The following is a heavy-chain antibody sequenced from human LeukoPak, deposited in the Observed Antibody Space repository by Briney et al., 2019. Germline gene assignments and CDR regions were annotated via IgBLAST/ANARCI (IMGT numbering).Heavy chain of an antibody. J-gene: IGHJ4*02. D-gene: IGHD2-21*02. CDR1: GFTFSTSA. Sequence: GGSLRLSCAASGFTFSTSAMSWVRQAPGKGLEWVSGISGSGDTTYYADSVKGRFTISRDNSKNTLYLQMNSLRAEDTAVYYCAKRRSTVVTQFDYWGQGTLVTVSS. CDR3: AKRRSTVVTQFDY. CDR2: ISGSGDTT. V-gene: IGHV3-23*01.